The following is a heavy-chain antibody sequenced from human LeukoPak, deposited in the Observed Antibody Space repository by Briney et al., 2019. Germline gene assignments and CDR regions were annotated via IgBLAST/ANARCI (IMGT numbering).Heavy chain of an antibody. V-gene: IGHV3-73*01. D-gene: IGHD4-17*01. CDR1: GFTFSGSA. J-gene: IGHJ6*02. Sequence: GGSLRLSCAASGFTFSGSAMHWVRQASGKGLEWAGRIRSKANSYATAYAASVKGRFTISRDDSKNTAYLQMNSLKTEDTAVYYCTRQSTTVTTPTNYGMDVWGQGTTVTVSS. CDR2: IRSKANSYAT. CDR3: TRQSTTVTTPTNYGMDV.